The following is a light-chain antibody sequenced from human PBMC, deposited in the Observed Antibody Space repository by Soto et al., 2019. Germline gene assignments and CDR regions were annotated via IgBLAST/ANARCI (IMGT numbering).Light chain of an antibody. CDR2: DAF. CDR1: QSVSSD. CDR3: QQYNDWPLT. V-gene: IGKV3-15*01. J-gene: IGKJ4*01. Sequence: EIVMTQSPATLSMFPGERATLSCRASQSVSSDLGWYQQKPGQSPRLLIHDAFIRAAGVPARFSGSGSGTEFTLTISSLQSEDSAVYYCQQYNDWPLTFGGGTKVEIQ.